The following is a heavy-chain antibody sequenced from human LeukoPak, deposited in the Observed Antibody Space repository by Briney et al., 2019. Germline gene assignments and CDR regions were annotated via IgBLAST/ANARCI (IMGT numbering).Heavy chain of an antibody. V-gene: IGHV3-23*01. CDR3: AKAISGSYYY. J-gene: IGHJ4*02. Sequence: GGSLRLSCAASGFTFSSYAMSWVRRAPGKGLEWVSAISGSGYTTYYADSVKGRFTISRDNSKNTLYLQMSSLRAEDTAVYYCAKAISGSYYYWGQGTLVTVSS. D-gene: IGHD1-26*01. CDR2: ISGSGYTT. CDR1: GFTFSSYA.